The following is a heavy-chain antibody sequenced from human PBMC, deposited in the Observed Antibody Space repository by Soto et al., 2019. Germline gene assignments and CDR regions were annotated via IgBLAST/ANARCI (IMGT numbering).Heavy chain of an antibody. J-gene: IGHJ6*02. Sequence: QVQLVESGGGVVQPGRSLRLSCAASGFTISSYGMHWVRQAPGKGLEWVAVISYDGSNKYYADSVKGRFTISRDNSKNTLYLQMNSLRAEDTAVYYCAKVRGANYYYGMDVWGQGTTVTVSS. V-gene: IGHV3-30*18. CDR2: ISYDGSNK. CDR1: GFTISSYG. CDR3: AKVRGANYYYGMDV. D-gene: IGHD3-10*01.